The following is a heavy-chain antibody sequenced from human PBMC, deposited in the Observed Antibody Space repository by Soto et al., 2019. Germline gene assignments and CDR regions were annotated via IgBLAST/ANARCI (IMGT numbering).Heavy chain of an antibody. D-gene: IGHD3-9*01. V-gene: IGHV3-23*01. Sequence: GGSLRLSCAASGFTFSSYAMSWVRQAPGKGLEWVSAISGSGGSTYYADSVKGRFTISRDNSKNTLYLQMNSLRAEDTAVYYCARHARYYDILTGYYNEYYYHGMDVWGQGTRVTVPS. CDR1: GFTFSSYA. CDR3: ARHARYYDILTGYYNEYYYHGMDV. J-gene: IGHJ6*02. CDR2: ISGSGGST.